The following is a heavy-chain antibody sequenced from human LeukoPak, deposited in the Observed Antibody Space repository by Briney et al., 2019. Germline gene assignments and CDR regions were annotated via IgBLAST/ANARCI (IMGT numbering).Heavy chain of an antibody. CDR1: GFTFSSFG. CDR2: ISSSSSTI. J-gene: IGHJ4*02. Sequence: PGGSLRLSCAASGFTFSSFGMNWVRQAPGKGMEWVSYISSSSSTIYYADSVKGRFTISRDNAKNSLYLQMNSLRAEDTAVYYGARGLHYRLWDSSDYYPYWGQGTLVTVSS. D-gene: IGHD3-22*01. CDR3: ARGLHYRLWDSSDYYPY. V-gene: IGHV3-48*01.